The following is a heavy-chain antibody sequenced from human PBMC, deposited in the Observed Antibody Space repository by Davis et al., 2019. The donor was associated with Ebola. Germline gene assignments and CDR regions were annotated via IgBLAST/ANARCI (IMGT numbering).Heavy chain of an antibody. Sequence: SETLSLTCGVYGGSFSDYFWSWVRQPPGKGLEWIGEIYHSGSTNYNTSLKSRVTISVDKSKNQFSLKLSSVTAADTAVYYCARAVAGTLYYFDYWGQGTLVTVSS. V-gene: IGHV4-34*01. J-gene: IGHJ4*02. D-gene: IGHD6-19*01. CDR3: ARAVAGTLYYFDY. CDR1: GGSFSDYF. CDR2: IYHSGST.